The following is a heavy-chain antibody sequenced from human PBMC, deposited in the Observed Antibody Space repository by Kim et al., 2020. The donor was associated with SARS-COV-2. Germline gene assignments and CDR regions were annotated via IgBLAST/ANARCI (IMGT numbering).Heavy chain of an antibody. CDR2: IRSKANGNAT. J-gene: IGHJ3*02. CDR3: TRVPGMTLAFWDAFDI. CDR1: GFTFSDSA. V-gene: IGHV3-73*01. Sequence: GGSLRLSCGASGFTFSDSAMHWVRQASGKGLEWVGRIRSKANGNATAYIESVKGRITISRDDSSNTAYLQMNSLKAEDTAVYYCTRVPGMTLAFWDAFDIWGQGTMVTVSS. D-gene: IGHD1-1*01.